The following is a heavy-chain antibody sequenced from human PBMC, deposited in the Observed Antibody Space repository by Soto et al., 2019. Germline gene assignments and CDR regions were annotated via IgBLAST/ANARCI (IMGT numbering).Heavy chain of an antibody. CDR1: GYAFTGYY. CDR3: AARYSYVHF. CDR2: INPNSGDT. J-gene: IGHJ4*02. V-gene: IGHV1-2*02. D-gene: IGHD5-18*01. Sequence: ASVKVSCKSSGYAFTGYYIHWVRQAPGQGLEWMGWINPNSGDTNYAQKFQGRVTMTRDTSFSTAYMELSSLRSDDTAVYYCAARYSYVHFWGQGTLVTVSS.